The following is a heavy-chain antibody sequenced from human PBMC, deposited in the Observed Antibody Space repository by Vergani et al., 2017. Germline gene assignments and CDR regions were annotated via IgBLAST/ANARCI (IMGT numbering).Heavy chain of an antibody. D-gene: IGHD3-10*01. CDR2: IIPIFGTA. CDR3: ARKGRDLLWFGEFLTH. J-gene: IGHJ4*02. V-gene: IGHV1-69*01. Sequence: QVQLVQSGAEVKKPGSSVKVSCKASGGTFSSYAISWVRQAPGQGLEWMGGIIPIFGTANYAQKFQGRVTITADESTSTAYMELRSLRSDDTAVYYCARKGRDLLWFGEFLTHWGQGTLVTVSS. CDR1: GGTFSSYA.